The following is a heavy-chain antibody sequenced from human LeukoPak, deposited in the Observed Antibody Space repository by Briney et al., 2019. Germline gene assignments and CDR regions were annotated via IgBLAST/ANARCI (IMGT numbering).Heavy chain of an antibody. J-gene: IGHJ4*02. CDR1: GGSISSSSYY. Sequence: SETLSLTCTVSGGSISSSSYYWGWIRQPPGKGLEWIGSIYYSGNTYYNPSLKSRVTISVDTSKNQFSLKLNSVTAADTAVYYCARHATVTSFTFGYWGQGTLVTVSS. CDR3: ARHATVTSFTFGY. V-gene: IGHV4-39*01. D-gene: IGHD4-17*01. CDR2: IYYSGNT.